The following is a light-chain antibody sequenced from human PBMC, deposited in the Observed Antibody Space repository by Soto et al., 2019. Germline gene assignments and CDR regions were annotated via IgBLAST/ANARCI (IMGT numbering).Light chain of an antibody. V-gene: IGKV3-15*01. CDR1: QRISSN. J-gene: IGKJ1*01. CDR2: AAS. CDR3: QQYNNWPLT. Sequence: IVMTQSPATLSVSPGETATLSCRASQRISSNLAWYQQKPGQAPRLLIYAASTRATGLPARFSGSGSGTEFTLTISSLQSEDFAVYFCQQYNNWPLTFGQGTKVDIK.